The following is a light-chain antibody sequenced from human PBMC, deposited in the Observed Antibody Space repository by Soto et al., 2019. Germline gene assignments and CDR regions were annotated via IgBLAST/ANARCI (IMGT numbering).Light chain of an antibody. CDR2: GAS. J-gene: IGKJ4*01. CDR3: QQYSTWPLT. Sequence: EIVLTQSPATLSVSPGERATLSCRASRRVGSNLAWYQQRPGQAPRLLIYGASTRATDIPPKFSGSGSGTEFTLTVSSLQSEDFAVYSCQQYSTWPLTFGGGTKVEIK. V-gene: IGKV3-15*01. CDR1: RRVGSN.